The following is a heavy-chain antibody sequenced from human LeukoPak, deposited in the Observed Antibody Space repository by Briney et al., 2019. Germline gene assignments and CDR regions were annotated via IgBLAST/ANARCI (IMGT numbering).Heavy chain of an antibody. Sequence: GGSLRLSSAASGFTFSSYTMSWVRQAPGKGLEWVSGITSSGAHTYYVDSVKGRFTISRDNSKNMLYVQMTSLRAEDTAVYYCGHPELPWGQGTLVTVSS. CDR2: ITSSGAHT. CDR1: GFTFSSYT. D-gene: IGHD1-1*01. J-gene: IGHJ4*02. V-gene: IGHV3-23*01. CDR3: GHPELP.